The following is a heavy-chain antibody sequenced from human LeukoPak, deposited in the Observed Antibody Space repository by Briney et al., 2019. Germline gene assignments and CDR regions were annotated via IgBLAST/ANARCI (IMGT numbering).Heavy chain of an antibody. D-gene: IGHD7-27*01. CDR2: ISYDGSNK. Sequence: GGSLRLSCAASGFTFSSYAMHWVRQAPGKGLEWVAVISYDGSNKYYADSVKGRFTISRDNSKNTLYLQMNSLRAGDTAVYYCARDPESNWGWDLDYWGQGTLVTVSS. J-gene: IGHJ4*02. V-gene: IGHV3-30-3*01. CDR3: ARDPESNWGWDLDY. CDR1: GFTFSSYA.